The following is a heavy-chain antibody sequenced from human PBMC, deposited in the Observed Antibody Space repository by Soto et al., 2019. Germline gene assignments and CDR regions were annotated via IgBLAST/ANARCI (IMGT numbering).Heavy chain of an antibody. CDR3: AKIKGVTPDAFDI. CDR2: ISGSGGST. V-gene: IGHV3-23*01. CDR1: GFTFSSYA. J-gene: IGHJ3*02. Sequence: AGSLRLSCAASGFTFSSYAMSWVRQAPGKGLEWVSAISGSGGSTYYADSVKGRFTISRDNSKNTLYLQMNSLRAEDTAVYYCAKIKGVTPDAFDIWGQGTMVTVSS. D-gene: IGHD2-8*01.